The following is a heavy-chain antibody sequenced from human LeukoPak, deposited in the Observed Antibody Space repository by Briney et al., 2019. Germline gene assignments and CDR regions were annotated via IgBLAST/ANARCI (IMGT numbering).Heavy chain of an antibody. V-gene: IGHV3-23*01. CDR2: ISKSGAST. CDR1: GFTFSSFA. J-gene: IGHJ4*02. D-gene: IGHD3-9*01. CDR3: ARDAGGTSYYPFDY. Sequence: GGSLRLSCAASGFTFSSFAMSWVRRPPGKGLQWVSAISKSGASTDYADSVKGRFTISRDNSKSTLYLQMNSLRAEDTAIYYCARDAGGTSYYPFDYWGQRTPVTVSS.